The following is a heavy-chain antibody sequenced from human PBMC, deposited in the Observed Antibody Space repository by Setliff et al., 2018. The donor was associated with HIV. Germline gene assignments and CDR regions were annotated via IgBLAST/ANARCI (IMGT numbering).Heavy chain of an antibody. D-gene: IGHD1-1*01. CDR1: GGSFSGYY. J-gene: IGHJ5*01. CDR2: ISHSGST. Sequence: SETLSLTCAVHGGSFSGYYWRWIRQPPGKGLEWIGEISHSGSTNYKSSLKSRVAISLDTANKQFSLTLNSLTAADSALYFCAGGFPKYNFRLFDSWGQGTLVTVSS. V-gene: IGHV4-34*01. CDR3: AGGFPKYNFRLFDS.